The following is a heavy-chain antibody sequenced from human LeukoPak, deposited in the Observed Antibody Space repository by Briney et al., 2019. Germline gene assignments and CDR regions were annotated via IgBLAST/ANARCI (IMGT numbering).Heavy chain of an antibody. CDR3: ARGGRTRSMVRGILDY. V-gene: IGHV4-34*01. CDR1: GGSFSGYY. D-gene: IGHD3-10*01. Sequence: PSETLSLTCAVYGGSFSGYYWSWIRQPPGKGLEWIGEINHSGSTNYNPSLKSRVTISVDTSKNQFSLKLSSVTAADTAVYYCARGGRTRSMVRGILDYWGQGTLVTVSS. CDR2: INHSGST. J-gene: IGHJ4*02.